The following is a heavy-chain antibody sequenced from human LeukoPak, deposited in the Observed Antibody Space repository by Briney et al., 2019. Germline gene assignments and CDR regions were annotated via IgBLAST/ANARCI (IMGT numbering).Heavy chain of an antibody. D-gene: IGHD3-16*01. CDR1: GGSISSSGYY. CDR3: AKGYYDYVWGSYYFDY. Sequence: SETLSLTCTVSGGSISSSGYYWGWIRQPPGQGLEWIGSIYYSGNTYYNQSLKSRVTISVNTSKKQFSVKLSSRTAADTAVYYCAKGYYDYVWGSYYFDYWGQGTLVTVSS. CDR2: IYYSGNT. V-gene: IGHV4-39*01. J-gene: IGHJ4*02.